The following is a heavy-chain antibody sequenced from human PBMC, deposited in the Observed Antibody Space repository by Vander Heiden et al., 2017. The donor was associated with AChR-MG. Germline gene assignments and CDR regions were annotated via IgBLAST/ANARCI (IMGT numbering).Heavy chain of an antibody. CDR2: ISYDGSNK. D-gene: IGHD2-15*01. CDR3: AKDLFSDGGGDYYYYGMDV. J-gene: IGHJ6*02. Sequence: QVQLVESRGGVVQPGRSLRLSCAASGFTFSSYGMHWVRQAPGKGLEWVAVISYDGSNKYYADTVKGRVTISRDNSKNTLYLQMNSLRAEDTAVYYCAKDLFSDGGGDYYYYGMDVWGQGTTVTVSS. CDR1: GFTFSSYG. V-gene: IGHV3-30*18.